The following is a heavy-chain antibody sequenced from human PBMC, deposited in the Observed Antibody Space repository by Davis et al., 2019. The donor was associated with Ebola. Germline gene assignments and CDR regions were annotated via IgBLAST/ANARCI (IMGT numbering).Heavy chain of an antibody. CDR3: ATSTYLPVY. Sequence: DSVKGRFTISRDNSKNTLYLQMNSLRAEDTAVYYCATSTYLPVYWGQGTLVTVSS. D-gene: IGHD2/OR15-2a*01. J-gene: IGHJ4*02. V-gene: IGHV3-74*01.